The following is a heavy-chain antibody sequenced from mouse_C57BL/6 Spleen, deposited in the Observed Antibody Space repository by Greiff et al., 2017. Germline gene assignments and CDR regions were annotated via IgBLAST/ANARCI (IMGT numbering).Heavy chain of an antibody. CDR1: GYAFSSSW. V-gene: IGHV1-82*01. CDR2: IYPGDGDT. CDR3: AGSHAMDY. Sequence: QVHVKQSGPELVKPGASVKISCKASGYAFSSSWMNWVKQRPGKGLEWIGRIYPGDGDTNYNGKFKGKATLTADKSSSTAYMQLSSLTSEDSAVCFCAGSHAMDYWGQGTSVTVSA. J-gene: IGHJ4*01.